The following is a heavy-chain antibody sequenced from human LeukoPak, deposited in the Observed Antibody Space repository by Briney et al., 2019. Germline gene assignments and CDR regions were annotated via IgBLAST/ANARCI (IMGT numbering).Heavy chain of an antibody. V-gene: IGHV3-20*04. CDR2: INWNGVST. CDR1: GFTFDDYG. D-gene: IGHD6-19*01. CDR3: ARVGSSGWFRPYYYYYYYMDV. J-gene: IGHJ6*03. Sequence: AGGSLRLSCAASGFTFDDYGMNWVRQAPGKGLEWVSGINWNGVSTGYADSVKGRFTISRDNAKNSLYLQMNSLRAEDTALYYCARVGSSGWFRPYYYYYYYMDVWGKGTTVTISS.